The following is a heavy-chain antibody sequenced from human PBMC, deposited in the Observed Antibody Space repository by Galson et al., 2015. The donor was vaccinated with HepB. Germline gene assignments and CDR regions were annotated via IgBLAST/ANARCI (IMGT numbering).Heavy chain of an antibody. Sequence: SLRLSCAASGFTFSNYWMTWVRQAPGKGLEWVANIKQDGSEKYYADSVKGRFTISRDSAKNALYLQMNSLRPEDTAVYYCARARIDYWGQGTQVTVSS. D-gene: IGHD2/OR15-2a*01. J-gene: IGHJ4*02. V-gene: IGHV3-7*01. CDR1: GFTFSNYW. CDR2: IKQDGSEK. CDR3: ARARIDY.